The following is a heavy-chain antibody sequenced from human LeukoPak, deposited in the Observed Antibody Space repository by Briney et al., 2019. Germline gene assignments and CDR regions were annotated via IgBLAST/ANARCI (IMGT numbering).Heavy chain of an antibody. V-gene: IGHV3-11*01. D-gene: IGHD6-19*01. CDR3: ARLSSSSGWF. J-gene: IGHJ4*02. CDR2: ISGSATTT. CDR1: GFTFSDYY. Sequence: GGSLRLSCAASGFTFSDYYMSWIRQAPGKGLEWVSFISGSATTTYYVDSVKGRFTLSRDNAKNSLYLQMNSLRAEDTAVYYCARLSSSSGWFWGQGTLVTVSS.